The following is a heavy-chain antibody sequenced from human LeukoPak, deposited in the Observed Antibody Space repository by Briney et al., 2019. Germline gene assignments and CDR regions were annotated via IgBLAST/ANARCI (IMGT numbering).Heavy chain of an antibody. CDR2: ISGSGGST. Sequence: GGSLRLSCAASGFTFSSYAMSWVRQAPGKGLEWVSAISGSGGSTYYADSVKGRFTISRDNSKNTLYLQMNSLRAEDTAVYYCARTRYCSGGSCYHSGYHGMDVWGQGTTVTVSS. J-gene: IGHJ6*02. CDR3: ARTRYCSGGSCYHSGYHGMDV. V-gene: IGHV3-23*01. CDR1: GFTFSSYA. D-gene: IGHD2-15*01.